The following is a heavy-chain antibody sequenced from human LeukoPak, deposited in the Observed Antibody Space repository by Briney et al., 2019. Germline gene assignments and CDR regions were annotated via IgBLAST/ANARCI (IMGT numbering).Heavy chain of an antibody. J-gene: IGHJ4*02. D-gene: IGHD1-26*01. Sequence: PSETLSLTCAVSGYSISSGYYWGWIRQPPGKGLEWIGSIYFSGSTYYNPSLKSRVTISVDTSKNQFSLKLSSVTAADTAVYYCARYIVGATTFDYWGQRTLVTVSS. CDR1: GYSISSGYY. CDR2: IYFSGST. V-gene: IGHV4-38-2*01. CDR3: ARYIVGATTFDY.